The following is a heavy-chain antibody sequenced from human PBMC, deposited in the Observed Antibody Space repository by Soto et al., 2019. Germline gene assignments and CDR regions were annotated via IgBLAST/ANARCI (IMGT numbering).Heavy chain of an antibody. Sequence: PSETLSLTFAVSGGSISTINWWTWVRQPPGKGLDWIGEIYQTGSTSYNPSLESRVTISIDKSKNQFSLKLRSVTAADTAVYYCARVYSSSAFGMDVWGQGTTVTVSS. V-gene: IGHV4-4*02. CDR2: IYQTGST. CDR3: ARVYSSSAFGMDV. CDR1: GGSISTINW. J-gene: IGHJ6*02. D-gene: IGHD6-6*01.